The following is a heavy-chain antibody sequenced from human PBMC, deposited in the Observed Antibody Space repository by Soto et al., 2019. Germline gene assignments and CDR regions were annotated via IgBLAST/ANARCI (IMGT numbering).Heavy chain of an antibody. V-gene: IGHV3-7*03. CDR2: IKQDGSEK. D-gene: IGHD3-22*01. J-gene: IGHJ3*02. CDR1: GFIFSNYG. Sequence: PGGSLRLSCASSGFIFSNYGMHWVRQAPGKGLEWVANIKQDGSEKYYVDSVKGRFTISRDNAKNSLYLQMNSLRAEDTAVYYCARDDPPSYYYDSSGYLSAFDIWGQGTMVTVSS. CDR3: ARDDPPSYYYDSSGYLSAFDI.